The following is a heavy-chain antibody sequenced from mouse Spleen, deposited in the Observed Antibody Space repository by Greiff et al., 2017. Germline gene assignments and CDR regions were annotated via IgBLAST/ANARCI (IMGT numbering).Heavy chain of an antibody. Sequence: EVQLVESGGDLVKPGGSLKLSCAASGFTFSSYGMSWVRQTPDKRLEWVATISSGGSSTYYPDSVKGRFTISRDNAKNTLYLQMSSLKSEDTAMYYCARHAQLGRDAMDYWGQGTSVTVSS. CDR3: ARHAQLGRDAMDY. J-gene: IGHJ4*01. CDR1: GFTFSSYG. V-gene: IGHV5-6*01. CDR2: ISSGGSST. D-gene: IGHD4-1*02.